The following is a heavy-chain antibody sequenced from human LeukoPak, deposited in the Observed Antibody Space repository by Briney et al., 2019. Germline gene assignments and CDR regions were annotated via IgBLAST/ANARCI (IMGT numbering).Heavy chain of an antibody. V-gene: IGHV3-15*01. Sequence: PSGTLSLTCAVSGGSISSSNWWSWVRQAPGKGLEWVGRIKSKTDGGTTDYAAPVKGRFTTSRDDSKNTLYLQMNSLKTEDTAVYYCTTGWWSVDYWGQGTLVTVSS. CDR3: TTGWWSVDY. D-gene: IGHD2-15*01. J-gene: IGHJ4*02. CDR1: GGSISSSNW. CDR2: IKSKTDGGTT.